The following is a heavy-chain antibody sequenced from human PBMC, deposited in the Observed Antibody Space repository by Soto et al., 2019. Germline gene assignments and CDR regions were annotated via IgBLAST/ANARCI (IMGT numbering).Heavy chain of an antibody. CDR1: GFTFNNYA. CDR2: INRDGTFT. CDR3: VKDHPSLEV. D-gene: IGHD3-10*01. J-gene: IGHJ6*02. Sequence: PGGSLRLSCSASGFTFNNYAMHWVRQSPGKGLEHFSLINRDGTFTFYADSVKGRFTIARDNSKNTLYLQMNSLGGDDTAVYYCVKDHPSLEVWGQGTTVTVSS. V-gene: IGHV3-64D*06.